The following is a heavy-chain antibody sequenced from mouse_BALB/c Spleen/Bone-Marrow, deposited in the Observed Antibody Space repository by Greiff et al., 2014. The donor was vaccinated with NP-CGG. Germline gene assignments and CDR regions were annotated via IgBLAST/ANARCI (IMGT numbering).Heavy chain of an antibody. Sequence: VQLKESGPELVKPGASMKISCKASGYSFTGYTMNWVKQSHGKNLEWIGLINPCNGGTSYNQKFKGKATLTVDKSSRTAYMEFLSLTSEDSAVYYCASYYGSSWYFDVWGAGTTVTVSS. V-gene: IGHV1S135*01. CDR1: GYSFTGYT. CDR3: ASYYGSSWYFDV. CDR2: INPCNGGT. D-gene: IGHD1-1*01. J-gene: IGHJ1*01.